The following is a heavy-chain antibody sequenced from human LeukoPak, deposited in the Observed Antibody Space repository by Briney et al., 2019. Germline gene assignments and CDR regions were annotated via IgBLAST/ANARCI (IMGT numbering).Heavy chain of an antibody. CDR1: GFTFSNYA. V-gene: IGHV3-23*01. CDR3: AKVVHYYDSSGYYYLYYFDY. D-gene: IGHD3-22*01. Sequence: PGGSLRLSCATSGFTFSNYAMSWVRQAPGKGLEWVSAISGSGYSTYYADSVKGRFTISRDNSKNTLYLQMNSLRAEDTAVYYCAKVVHYYDSSGYYYLYYFDYWGQGTLVTVSS. J-gene: IGHJ4*02. CDR2: ISGSGYST.